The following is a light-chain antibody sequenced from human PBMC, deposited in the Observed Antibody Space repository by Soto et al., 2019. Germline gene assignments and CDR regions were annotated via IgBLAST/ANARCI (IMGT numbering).Light chain of an antibody. CDR2: SDN. CDR3: AAWDDSLNSPL. V-gene: IGLV1-44*01. J-gene: IGLJ2*01. CDR1: SFNIGSNS. Sequence: QSVLTQPPSASGTPGQRVTISCSGSSFNIGSNSVNWYQHVPGTTPKLLIHSDNQRPSGVAVRFSASTSDTTASLAISALQSEDEAAYYCAAWDDSLNSPLFGGGTKLTVL.